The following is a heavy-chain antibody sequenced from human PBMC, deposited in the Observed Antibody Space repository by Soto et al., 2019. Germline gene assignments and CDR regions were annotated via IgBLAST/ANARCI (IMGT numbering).Heavy chain of an antibody. V-gene: IGHV1-69*01. CDR3: ARGGIVAVPAGPSSDDDYPPYSFDS. J-gene: IGHJ4*02. Sequence: QVQLSQSGAEVRSPGSSVKVFCRASVGSFSDSAFSWLRLAPGQGLEWVGGIIRMFAATKYAQRFQGRVTINVDANPRTVYLALSSLTCADSAVYFFARGGIVAVPAGPSSDDDYPPYSFDSWGQGTQVSVS. CDR2: IIRMFAAT. CDR1: VGSFSDSA. D-gene: IGHD2-15*01.